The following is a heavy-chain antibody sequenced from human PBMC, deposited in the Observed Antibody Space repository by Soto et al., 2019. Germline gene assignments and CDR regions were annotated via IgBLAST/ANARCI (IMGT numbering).Heavy chain of an antibody. V-gene: IGHV2-5*02. CDR3: ARSSDCAGGPCYFDY. J-gene: IGHJ4*02. CDR2: IYWDDDK. CDR1: GFSLNTRGVG. D-gene: IGHD2-8*02. Sequence: QITLKESGPTLVKPTQTLTLTCTFSGFSLNTRGVGVGWIRQPPGKALEWLALIYWDDDKRYSPSLKRRLTITKDTSKNQVVLTVTNMDPVDTATYYCARSSDCAGGPCYFDYWGQGTLVTVSS.